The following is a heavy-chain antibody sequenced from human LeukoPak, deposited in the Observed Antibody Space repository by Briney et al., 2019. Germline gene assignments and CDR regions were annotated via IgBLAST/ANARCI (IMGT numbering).Heavy chain of an antibody. J-gene: IGHJ4*03. CDR2: IKQDGSGE. Sequence: GGSLRLSCAASGFTFNTYWMSWVRQAPGKGLEWVANIKQDGSGEFCVDSVKGRFTFSRDNAKNSLYLQMNSLRAEDTAMYYCARGKVHDYWGQGTTVTVSS. CDR3: ARGKVHDY. V-gene: IGHV3-7*01. CDR1: GFTFNTYW.